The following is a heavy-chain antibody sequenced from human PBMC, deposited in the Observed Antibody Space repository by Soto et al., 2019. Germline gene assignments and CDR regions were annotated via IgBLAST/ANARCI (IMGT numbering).Heavy chain of an antibody. V-gene: IGHV4-39*01. CDR2: IYYSGST. CDR1: GGSVSSSTSY. J-gene: IGHJ4*02. Sequence: SETLSLTCTVSGGSVSSSTSYWGWIRQPPGKGLEWIGNIYYSGSTYYNPSLKSRVTISLDTSKNQFSLNLSSVTAADTAVYYCARLGGLTGYNSAWHKYEHWGRGTLVTVSS. D-gene: IGHD6-19*01. CDR3: ARLGGLTGYNSAWHKYEH.